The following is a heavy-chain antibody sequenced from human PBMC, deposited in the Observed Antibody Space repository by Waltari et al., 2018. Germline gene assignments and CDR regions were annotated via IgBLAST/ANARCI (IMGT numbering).Heavy chain of an antibody. Sequence: QLQLQESGPGLVKPSETLSLTCTVSGGSISSSSYYWGWIRPPPGKGLEWIGIIDYSGSTYYNPSLKSRFTISVDTSKNQFSLKLSSVIAADTAVYYCARVVVVVPAALNWFDPWGQGSLVTVSS. CDR3: ARVVVVVPAALNWFDP. D-gene: IGHD2-2*01. V-gene: IGHV4-39*07. CDR2: IDYSGST. CDR1: GGSISSSSYY. J-gene: IGHJ5*02.